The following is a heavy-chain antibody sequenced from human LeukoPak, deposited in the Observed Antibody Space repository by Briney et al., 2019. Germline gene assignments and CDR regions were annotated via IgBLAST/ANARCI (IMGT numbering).Heavy chain of an antibody. CDR1: AGSISSYY. D-gene: IGHD3-22*01. J-gene: IGHJ5*02. Sequence: SETLSLTCTVSAGSISSYYWSWIRQPPGKGLEWIGYIYYSGSTNYNPSLKSRVTISVDTSKNQFSLKLSSVTAADTAVYYCARHDYDSSSNWFDPWGQGTLVTVSS. CDR2: IYYSGST. V-gene: IGHV4-59*08. CDR3: ARHDYDSSSNWFDP.